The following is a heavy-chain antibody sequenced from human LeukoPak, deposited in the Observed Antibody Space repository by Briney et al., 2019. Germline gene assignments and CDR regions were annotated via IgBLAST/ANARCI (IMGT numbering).Heavy chain of an antibody. CDR1: GFTFSSYA. D-gene: IGHD2-8*01. V-gene: IGHV3-30-3*01. Sequence: PGRSLRLSCAASGFTFSSYAMHWVRQAPGKGLEWVAVISYDGSNKYYADSVKGRFTISRDNSKNTLYLQMNTLRAEDMAVYYCARETKTYQYYYGMDVWGQGTTVTVSS. CDR2: ISYDGSNK. J-gene: IGHJ6*02. CDR3: ARETKTYQYYYGMDV.